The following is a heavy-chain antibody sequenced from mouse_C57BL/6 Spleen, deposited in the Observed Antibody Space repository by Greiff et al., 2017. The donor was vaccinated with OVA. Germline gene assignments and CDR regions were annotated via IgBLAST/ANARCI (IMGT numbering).Heavy chain of an antibody. V-gene: IGHV1-19*01. CDR2: INPYNGGT. Sequence: VQLQQSGPVLVKPGASVKMSCKASGYTFTDYYMNWVKQSHGKSLEWIGVINPYNGGTSYNQKFKGKATLTVDKSSSTAYMELNSLTSEDSAVYYCARQDDYDGLDYYAMDYWGQGTSVTVSS. CDR3: ARQDDYDGLDYYAMDY. CDR1: GYTFTDYY. D-gene: IGHD2-4*01. J-gene: IGHJ4*01.